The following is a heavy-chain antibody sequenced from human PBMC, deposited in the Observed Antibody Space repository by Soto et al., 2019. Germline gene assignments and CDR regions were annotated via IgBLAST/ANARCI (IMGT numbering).Heavy chain of an antibody. Sequence: GGSLRLSCAASGFTFSSYGMHWVRQAPGKGLEWVAVISYDGSNKYYADSVKGRFTISRDNSKNTLYLQMNSLRAEDTAVYYCAKDFFSPTAMAPYYYGMDVWGQGTTVTVSS. CDR1: GFTFSSYG. CDR2: ISYDGSNK. D-gene: IGHD5-18*01. CDR3: AKDFFSPTAMAPYYYGMDV. J-gene: IGHJ6*02. V-gene: IGHV3-30*18.